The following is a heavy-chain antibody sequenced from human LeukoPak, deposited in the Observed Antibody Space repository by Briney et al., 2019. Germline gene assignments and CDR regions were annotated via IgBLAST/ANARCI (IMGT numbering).Heavy chain of an antibody. CDR2: LYSGGAT. Sequence: GGSLRLSCAASGFTFSSYWMHWVRQAPGKGLEWVSVLYSGGATYYADSVKGRFTISRDNSKNIVFLQMNDLRTEDTAFYYCTRDSANYHFAYWGQGALVTVSS. CDR3: TRDSANYHFAY. V-gene: IGHV3-66*01. J-gene: IGHJ4*02. D-gene: IGHD4/OR15-4a*01. CDR1: GFTFSSYW.